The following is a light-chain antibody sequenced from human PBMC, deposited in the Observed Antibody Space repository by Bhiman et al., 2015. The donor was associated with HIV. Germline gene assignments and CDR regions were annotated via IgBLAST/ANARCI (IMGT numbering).Light chain of an antibody. CDR1: SSNVGRNY. J-gene: IGLJ2*01. Sequence: QSVLTQTPSASGAPGQGVTISCSGSSSNVGRNYVYWYQQLPGTTPKLLIYKNNQRPSGVPDRFSGSKSGTSASLAITGLQAEDEANYYCQSYDSSLSGSVFGGGTKLTVL. CDR2: KNN. V-gene: IGLV1-47*01. CDR3: QSYDSSLSGSV.